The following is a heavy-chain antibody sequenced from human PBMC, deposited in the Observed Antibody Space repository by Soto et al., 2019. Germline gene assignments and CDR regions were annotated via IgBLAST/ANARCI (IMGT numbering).Heavy chain of an antibody. Sequence: EVHLVESGGGLVQPGRSLRLSCAASGFTFDDYAMHWVRQAPGKGLEWVSGISWNSDSTCYADSVKGRFTIPRDNAKNSLFLQMNSLRAEDTALYFCAKDTYIIVGGTHIDFWGRGTLVSVSS. J-gene: IGHJ4*02. V-gene: IGHV3-9*01. CDR3: AKDTYIIVGGTHIDF. CDR1: GFTFDDYA. CDR2: ISWNSDST. D-gene: IGHD1-26*01.